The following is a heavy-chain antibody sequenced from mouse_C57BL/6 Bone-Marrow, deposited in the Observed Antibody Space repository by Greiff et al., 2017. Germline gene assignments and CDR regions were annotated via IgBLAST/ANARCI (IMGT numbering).Heavy chain of an antibody. V-gene: IGHV5-17*01. Sequence: DVMLVESGGGLVKPGGSLKLSCAASGFTFSDYAMHWVRQAPGKGLEWVAYISSCSNTIYYADTVKGRFTISRDNTKNTLYLRMTSLRSEDTAMYYCATIVADYFDYWGQGTTLTVSS. CDR2: ISSCSNTI. CDR1: GFTFSDYA. J-gene: IGHJ2*01. D-gene: IGHD1-1*01. CDR3: ATIVADYFDY.